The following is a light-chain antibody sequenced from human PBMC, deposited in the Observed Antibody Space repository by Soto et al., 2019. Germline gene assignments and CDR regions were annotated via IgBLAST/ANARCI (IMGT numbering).Light chain of an antibody. CDR1: SSNIGSNY. CDR2: SNN. Sequence: QSVLTQPPSASGTRGQRVTISCSGSSSNIGSNYVYWYQQLPGTAPKLLIYSNNQRPSGVPDRFSGSKSGTSASLAISGLRSEDEADYYCAAWDDSLSGGVFGGGTKLTVL. J-gene: IGLJ3*02. V-gene: IGLV1-47*02. CDR3: AAWDDSLSGGV.